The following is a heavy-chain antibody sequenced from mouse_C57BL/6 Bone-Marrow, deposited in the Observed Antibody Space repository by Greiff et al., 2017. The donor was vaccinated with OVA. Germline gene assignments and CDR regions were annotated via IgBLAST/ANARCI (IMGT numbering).Heavy chain of an antibody. Sequence: VQLEEPGAELVKPGASVKVSCKASGYTFTSYWMHWVKQRPGQGLEWIGRIHPADSDTNYTQKFKGKATVTVDKSSSTAYMQLSSLTSEDSAVDYCATITTEGGRLDYWGQGTTLTVSS. CDR2: IHPADSDT. V-gene: IGHV1-74*04. CDR3: ATITTEGGRLDY. J-gene: IGHJ2*01. D-gene: IGHD1-2*01. CDR1: GYTFTSYW.